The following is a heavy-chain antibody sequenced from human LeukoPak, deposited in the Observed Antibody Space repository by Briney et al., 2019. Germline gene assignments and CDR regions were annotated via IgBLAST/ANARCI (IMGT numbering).Heavy chain of an antibody. J-gene: IGHJ4*02. CDR2: IKSKTDGGTT. CDR1: GFTFSSYA. CDR3: TTDLDWEFDY. Sequence: GGSLRLSCAASGFTFSSYAMSWVRQAPGKGLEWVGRIKSKTDGGTTDYAAPVKGRFTISRDDSKNTLYLQMNSLKTEDTAVYYCTTDLDWEFDYWGQGTLVTVSS. V-gene: IGHV3-15*01. D-gene: IGHD3-9*01.